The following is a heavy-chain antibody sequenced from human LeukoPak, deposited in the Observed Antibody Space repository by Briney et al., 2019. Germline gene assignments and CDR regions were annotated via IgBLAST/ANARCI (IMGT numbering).Heavy chain of an antibody. CDR3: AREALGDIVVVVAATPDAFDI. J-gene: IGHJ3*02. D-gene: IGHD2-15*01. CDR1: GGTFSSYA. Sequence: SVKVSCKASGGTFSSYAISWVRQAPGQGLEWMGRIIPIFGTANYAQKFQGRVTITTVESTSTAYMELSSLRSEDTAVYYCAREALGDIVVVVAATPDAFDIWGQGTMVTVSS. V-gene: IGHV1-69*05. CDR2: IIPIFGTA.